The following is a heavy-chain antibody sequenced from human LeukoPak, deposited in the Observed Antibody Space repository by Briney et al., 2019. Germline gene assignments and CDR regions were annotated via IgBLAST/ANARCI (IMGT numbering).Heavy chain of an antibody. CDR1: GGSFSGYY. CDR3: ARHRYCSSTSCPTGFDY. CDR2: IYYSGST. Sequence: SETLSLTCAVYGGSFSGYYWSWIRQPPGKGLEWIGYIYYSGSTNYNPSLKSRVTISVDTSKNQFSLKLSSVTAADTAVYYCARHRYCSSTSCPTGFDYWGQGTLVTVSS. D-gene: IGHD2-2*01. V-gene: IGHV4-59*08. J-gene: IGHJ4*02.